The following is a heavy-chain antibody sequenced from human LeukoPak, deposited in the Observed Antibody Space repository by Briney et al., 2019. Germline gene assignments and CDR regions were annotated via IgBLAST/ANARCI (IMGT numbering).Heavy chain of an antibody. J-gene: IGHJ4*02. D-gene: IGHD1-20*01. Sequence: GGSLRLSCAASGFTVSSNYMSWVRQAPGKGLEWVSVIYSGGSTYYADSVKGRFTISRDNAKNSLYLQMNSLRAEDTAVYYCARSGPNWNYLDCWGQGTLVTVSS. CDR1: GFTVSSNY. CDR2: IYSGGST. CDR3: ARSGPNWNYLDC. V-gene: IGHV3-53*01.